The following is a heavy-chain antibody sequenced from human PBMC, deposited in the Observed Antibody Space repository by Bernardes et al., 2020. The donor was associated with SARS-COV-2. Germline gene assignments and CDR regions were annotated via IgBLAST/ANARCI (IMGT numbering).Heavy chain of an antibody. CDR2: INPNSGGT. CDR1: GYPFTGYY. J-gene: IGHJ6*02. D-gene: IGHD3-22*01. Sequence: ASVQVSCKASGYPFTGYYMHWVRQAPGQGLEWMGWINPNSGGTTYAQKFQGRVTMTRDTSISTAYMELSRLRSDDTAVYYCAIPPTNYDRYGMDVWGQGTTVTVS. CDR3: AIPPTNYDRYGMDV. V-gene: IGHV1-2*02.